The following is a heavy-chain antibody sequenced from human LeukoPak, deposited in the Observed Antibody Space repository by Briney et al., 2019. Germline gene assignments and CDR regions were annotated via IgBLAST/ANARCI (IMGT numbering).Heavy chain of an antibody. CDR2: ISGSGIST. CDR3: AKFLGTRYTSSGYFDY. CDR1: GFTFSSYA. V-gene: IGHV3-23*01. J-gene: IGHJ4*02. D-gene: IGHD3-22*01. Sequence: PGGSLRLSCAASGFTFSSYAMSWVRQAPGKGLEWVSAISGSGISTFYADSVKGRFTISRDKSKNTLYLQMNSLRAEDTAVYYCAKFLGTRYTSSGYFDYWGQGTLVTVSS.